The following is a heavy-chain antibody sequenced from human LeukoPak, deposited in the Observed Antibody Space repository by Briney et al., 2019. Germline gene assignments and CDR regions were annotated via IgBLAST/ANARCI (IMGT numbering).Heavy chain of an antibody. Sequence: RASVKVSCKASGGTFSSYAISWVRQAPGQGLEWMGGIIPIFGTANYAQKFQGRVTITTDESTSTAYMELSSLRSEDTAVYYCAAGITGTPMIGYYYYMDVWGKGTTVTVSS. CDR2: IIPIFGTA. J-gene: IGHJ6*03. CDR3: AAGITGTPMIGYYYYMDV. CDR1: GGTFSSYA. V-gene: IGHV1-69*05. D-gene: IGHD1-20*01.